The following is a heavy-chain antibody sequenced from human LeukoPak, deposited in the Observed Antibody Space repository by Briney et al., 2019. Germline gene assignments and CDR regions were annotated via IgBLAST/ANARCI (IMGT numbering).Heavy chain of an antibody. J-gene: IGHJ4*02. Sequence: ASVKVSCKASGYTFTSYGISWVRQAPGQGLERMGWISAYNGNTNYAQKLQGRVTMTTDTSTSTAYMELRSLRSDDTAVYYCARWKGVGATGRELYYFDYWGQGTLVTVSS. CDR2: ISAYNGNT. CDR1: GYTFTSYG. D-gene: IGHD1-26*01. CDR3: ARWKGVGATGRELYYFDY. V-gene: IGHV1-18*01.